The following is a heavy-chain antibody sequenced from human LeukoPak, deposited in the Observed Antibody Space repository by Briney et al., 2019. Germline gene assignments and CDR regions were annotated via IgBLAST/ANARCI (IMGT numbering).Heavy chain of an antibody. Sequence: PGGSLRLSCAASGFTFSSYAMSWVRQAPGKGLEWVAVIWYDGSNKYYADSVKGRFTISRDNSKNTLYLQMNSLRAEDTAVYYCARGYNWNGNAFDIWGQGTMVTVSS. D-gene: IGHD1-20*01. V-gene: IGHV3-33*08. J-gene: IGHJ3*02. CDR1: GFTFSSYA. CDR3: ARGYNWNGNAFDI. CDR2: IWYDGSNK.